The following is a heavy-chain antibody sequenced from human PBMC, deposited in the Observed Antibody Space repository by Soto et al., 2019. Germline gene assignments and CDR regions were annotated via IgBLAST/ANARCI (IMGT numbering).Heavy chain of an antibody. D-gene: IGHD2-21*02. CDR1: GFSFTTDGMG. J-gene: IGHJ4*02. Sequence: QITLKESGPTLVKPTQTLTLTCTFSGFSFTTDGMGVGWIRQPPGKALEWLALIYWDDDKRYSPSLKSRLTITKDASRNQVVLTLTNMDPATTAKYSCAPLYWAASGIRYYFASWGQGTLVTVSS. CDR2: IYWDDDK. CDR3: APLYWAASGIRYYFAS. V-gene: IGHV2-5*02.